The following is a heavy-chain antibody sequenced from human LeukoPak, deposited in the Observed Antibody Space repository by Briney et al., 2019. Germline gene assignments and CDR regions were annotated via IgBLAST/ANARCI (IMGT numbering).Heavy chain of an antibody. D-gene: IGHD2-2*02. Sequence: PGGSLRLSCAASGFTFSSYSMNWVRQAPGKGLEWVSSISSSSSYIYYADSVKGRFTISRDNAKNSLYLQTNSLRAEDTAVYYCASTLHVVVPAAIGYFDYWGQGTLVTVSS. J-gene: IGHJ4*02. CDR2: ISSSSSYI. CDR1: GFTFSSYS. CDR3: ASTLHVVVPAAIGYFDY. V-gene: IGHV3-21*01.